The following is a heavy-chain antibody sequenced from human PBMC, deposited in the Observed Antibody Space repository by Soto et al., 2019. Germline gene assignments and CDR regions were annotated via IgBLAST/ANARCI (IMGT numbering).Heavy chain of an antibody. CDR2: INHSGST. V-gene: IGHV4-34*01. CDR3: ASGGVVPAAVYYYGMDV. CDR1: GGSFSGYY. D-gene: IGHD2-2*01. Sequence: SETLSLTCAVYGGSFSGYYWSWIRQPPGKGLEWIGEINHSGSTNYNPSLKSRVTISVDTSKNQFSLKLSSVTAADTAVYYCASGGVVPAAVYYYGMDVWGQGTMVTVSS. J-gene: IGHJ6*02.